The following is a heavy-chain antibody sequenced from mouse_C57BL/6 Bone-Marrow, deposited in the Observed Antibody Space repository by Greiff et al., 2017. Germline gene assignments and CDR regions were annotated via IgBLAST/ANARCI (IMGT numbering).Heavy chain of an antibody. D-gene: IGHD1-1*01. Sequence: QVQLQQPGAELVKPGASVKLSCKASGYTFTSYWMHWVKQRPGQGLEWIGMIHPNSGSTNYNEKFKSKATLTVDKSSTTAYMQLSSLTSEDSAVYYCARENSFITTVVATGYFGVWGTGTTVTVSS. CDR1: GYTFTSYW. CDR3: ARENSFITTVVATGYFGV. CDR2: IHPNSGST. J-gene: IGHJ1*03. V-gene: IGHV1-64*01.